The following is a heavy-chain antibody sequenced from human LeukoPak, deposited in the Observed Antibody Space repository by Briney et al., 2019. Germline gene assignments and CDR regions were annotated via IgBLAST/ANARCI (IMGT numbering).Heavy chain of an antibody. CDR1: GGSISSGDYY. Sequence: SETLSLTCTVSGGSISSGDYYWSWIRQPPGKGLEWIGYIYYSGSTYYNPSLKSRVTISVDTSKNQFSLKLSSVTAADTAVYYCAREYYYASSGYFLWGQGTLVTVSS. CDR2: IYYSGST. D-gene: IGHD3-22*01. CDR3: AREYYYASSGYFL. J-gene: IGHJ4*02. V-gene: IGHV4-30-4*08.